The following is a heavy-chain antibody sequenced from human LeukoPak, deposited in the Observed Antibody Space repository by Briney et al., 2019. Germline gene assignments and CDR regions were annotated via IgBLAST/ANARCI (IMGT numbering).Heavy chain of an antibody. CDR3: ARDRSSGLDY. CDR1: GFTLSSYG. Sequence: GGSLRLSCAASGFTLSSYGMSWVRQAPGKGLEWVSAISGSGGSTYYADSVKGRFTISRDNSKNTLYLQMNSLRAEDTAVYYCARDRSSGLDYWGQGTLVTVSS. J-gene: IGHJ4*02. CDR2: ISGSGGST. D-gene: IGHD6-19*01. V-gene: IGHV3-23*01.